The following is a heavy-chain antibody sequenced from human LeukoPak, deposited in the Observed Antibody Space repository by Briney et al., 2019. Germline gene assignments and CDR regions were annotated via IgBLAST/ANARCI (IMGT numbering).Heavy chain of an antibody. J-gene: IGHJ5*02. V-gene: IGHV4-39*01. CDR2: IYYSGST. Sequence: SETLSLTCAVSGGSISSSSYYWGWIRQPPGKGLEWIGSIYYSGSTYYNPSLKSRVTISVDTSKNQFSLKLSSVTAADTAVYYCARHDYDSSGYYPNWFDPWGQGTLVTVSS. CDR1: GGSISSSSYY. CDR3: ARHDYDSSGYYPNWFDP. D-gene: IGHD3-22*01.